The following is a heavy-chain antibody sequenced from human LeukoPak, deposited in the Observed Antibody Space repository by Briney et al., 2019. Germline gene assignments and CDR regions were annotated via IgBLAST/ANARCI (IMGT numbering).Heavy chain of an antibody. CDR2: IKSKANSYAT. J-gene: IGHJ4*02. D-gene: IGHD3-3*01. CDR3: TRGWRYDFSAGPL. V-gene: IGHV3-73*01. Sequence: GGSLRLSCAASGFTLSGSSLHWVRPASGEGLGWVGRIKSKANSYATAYAASVKGRFTISRDDSKNAAYLQMNSLKTEDTAVYYCTRGWRYDFSAGPLWGQGTLVTVSS. CDR1: GFTLSGSS.